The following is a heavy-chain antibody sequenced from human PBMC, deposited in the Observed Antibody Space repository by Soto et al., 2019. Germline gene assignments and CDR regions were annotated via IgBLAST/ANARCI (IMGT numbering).Heavy chain of an antibody. Sequence: ASVKVSCKASGYTFTSYDINWVRQATGQGLEWMGWMNPNSGNTGYAQKFQGRVTMTRNTSISTAYMELSSLRSEDTAVYYCARIPPYCSRPSCYAIWGQGTMVPVSS. V-gene: IGHV1-8*01. CDR1: GYTFTSYD. J-gene: IGHJ3*02. D-gene: IGHD2-2*01. CDR3: ARIPPYCSRPSCYAI. CDR2: MNPNSGNT.